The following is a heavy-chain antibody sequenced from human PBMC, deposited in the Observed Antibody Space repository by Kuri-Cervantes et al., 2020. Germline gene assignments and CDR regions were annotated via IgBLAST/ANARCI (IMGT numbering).Heavy chain of an antibody. Sequence: SCAVSGGSISSGGYSWSWIRQPPGKGLEWIGYIYHSGSTYYNPSLKSRVTISVDRSKNQFSLKLSSVTAADTAVYYCARGHELLWFGEPIWGDAFDIWGQGTMVTVSS. CDR2: IYHSGST. V-gene: IGHV4-30-2*01. D-gene: IGHD3-10*01. CDR3: ARGHELLWFGEPIWGDAFDI. J-gene: IGHJ3*02. CDR1: GGSISSGGYS.